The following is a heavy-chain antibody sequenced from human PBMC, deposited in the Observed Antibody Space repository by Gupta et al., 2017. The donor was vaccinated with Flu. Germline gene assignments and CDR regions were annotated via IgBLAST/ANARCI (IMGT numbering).Heavy chain of an antibody. CDR3: TTGMDRFDHDGY. V-gene: IGHV3-15*07. Sequence: STAWMNWVRQAPGKGLEWVGRIKSKRDYETTDYAAPVQGRFIISRDDSESTLYLQMSSVTTEDTAVYFCTTGMDRFDHDGYWGQGTLVTVSS. D-gene: IGHD2-2*03. CDR1: STAW. J-gene: IGHJ4*02. CDR2: IKSKRDYETT.